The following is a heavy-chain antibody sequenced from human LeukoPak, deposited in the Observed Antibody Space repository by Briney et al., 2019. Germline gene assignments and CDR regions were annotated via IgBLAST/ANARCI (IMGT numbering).Heavy chain of an antibody. CDR3: ASCLTGGWFDP. CDR2: IKQDGSEK. J-gene: IGHJ5*02. V-gene: IGHV3-7*01. Sequence: GGSLRLSCAASGFIFSTYWMSWVRQAPGKGREWVANIKQDGSEKYYVDSVKCRFTISRDNAKTSLYLQMNSLRAEDTAVYYCASCLTGGWFDPWGQGTLVTVSS. D-gene: IGHD3-10*01. CDR1: GFIFSTYW.